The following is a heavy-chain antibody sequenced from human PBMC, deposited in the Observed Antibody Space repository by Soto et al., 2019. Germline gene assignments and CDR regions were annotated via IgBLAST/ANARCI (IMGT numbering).Heavy chain of an antibody. D-gene: IGHD3-16*01. J-gene: IGHJ3*02. V-gene: IGHV2-5*02. CDR3: AHNHELGALDI. Sequence: QITLKESGPTLVKPTQTLTLTCTFSGFSLSTNVVGVGWIRQPPGKALEWLALIYWDDDKRYSPSLKSRLTITKDTTENQVVLTMTNMDPVDTATYYCAHNHELGALDIWGQGTMVTVSS. CDR1: GFSLSTNVVG. CDR2: IYWDDDK.